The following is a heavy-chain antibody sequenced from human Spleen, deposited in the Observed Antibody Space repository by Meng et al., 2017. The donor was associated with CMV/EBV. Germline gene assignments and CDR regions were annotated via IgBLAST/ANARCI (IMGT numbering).Heavy chain of an antibody. CDR1: GFTFSSYS. V-gene: IGHV3-21*01. D-gene: IGHD6-13*01. J-gene: IGHJ4*02. CDR2: ISSSSSYI. Sequence: RVESGGGVVQPGGSLRLSCAASGFTFSSYSMNWVRQAPGKGLEWISSISSSSSYIYYADSLKGRFTISRDNAKNSLYLQMNSLRADDTAVYYCARYLYSSSWYSPFDYWGQGTLVTVSS. CDR3: ARYLYSSSWYSPFDY.